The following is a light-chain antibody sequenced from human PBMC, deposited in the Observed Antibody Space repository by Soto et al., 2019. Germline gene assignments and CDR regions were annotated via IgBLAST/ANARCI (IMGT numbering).Light chain of an antibody. CDR1: QSVSSY. Sequence: EIVLTQSPATLSLSPGESATLSCRASQSVSSYLAWYQQKTGQAPRLLIYDASNRATGIPARFSGSGSGTDFTLTISGLEPEDFAVYYCQQRSNWDTFGQGTKLEIK. CDR3: QQRSNWDT. J-gene: IGKJ2*01. CDR2: DAS. V-gene: IGKV3-11*01.